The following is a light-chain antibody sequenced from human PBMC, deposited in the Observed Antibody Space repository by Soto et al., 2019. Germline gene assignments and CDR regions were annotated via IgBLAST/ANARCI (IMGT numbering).Light chain of an antibody. CDR3: QQYNDWPPKQYT. J-gene: IGKJ2*01. CDR2: GAS. Sequence: EIVMTQSPATLSVSPGERATLSCRASQSVSSNLAWYQQKPGQAPRLLIYGASTRATGIPARFSGSGSGTEFTLTLRSLQSEDFAVYYCQQYNDWPPKQYTFGQGTKLEIK. CDR1: QSVSSN. V-gene: IGKV3-15*01.